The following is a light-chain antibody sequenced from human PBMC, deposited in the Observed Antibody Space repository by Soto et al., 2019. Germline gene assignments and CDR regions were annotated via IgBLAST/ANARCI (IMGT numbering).Light chain of an antibody. CDR3: QQYVTSPWT. J-gene: IGKJ1*01. CDR2: GAS. Sequence: DIVLTQSPGTLSLSPGERATLSCRASQSVSSNYLAWYQQKPGQAPRLLIYGASSGVTGIPDRFSGSGSGTEFTLTISRLEPEDFAVYYCQQYVTSPWTFGQGTKVEIK. CDR1: QSVSSNY. V-gene: IGKV3-20*01.